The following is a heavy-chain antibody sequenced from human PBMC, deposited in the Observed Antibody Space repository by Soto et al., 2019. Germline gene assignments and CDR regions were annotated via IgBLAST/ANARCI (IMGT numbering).Heavy chain of an antibody. V-gene: IGHV1-24*01. CDR3: ARGVGSGSYYNQYNWFDP. Sequence: ASVKVSCKVSGYTLTELSMHWVRQAPGKGLEWMGGFDADDGETIYAQKFQGRVTMTEDTSTNTAYMELRSLRSDDTAVYYCARGVGSGSYYNQYNWFDPWGQGTLVTVSS. CDR1: GYTLTELS. J-gene: IGHJ5*02. CDR2: FDADDGET. D-gene: IGHD3-10*01.